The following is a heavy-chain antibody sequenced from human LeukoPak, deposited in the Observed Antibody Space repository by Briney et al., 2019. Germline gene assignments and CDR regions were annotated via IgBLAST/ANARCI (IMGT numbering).Heavy chain of an antibody. Sequence: ASVKVSCKASGYTFTGYYVHWVRQAPGQGLEWMGRINPNSGGTNYAQKFQGRVTMTRDTSISTAYMELSRLRSDDTAVYYCARDRTRQLVRWGSSLDYWGQGTLVTVSS. D-gene: IGHD6-13*01. CDR3: ARDRTRQLVRWGSSLDY. CDR2: INPNSGGT. V-gene: IGHV1-2*06. CDR1: GYTFTGYY. J-gene: IGHJ4*02.